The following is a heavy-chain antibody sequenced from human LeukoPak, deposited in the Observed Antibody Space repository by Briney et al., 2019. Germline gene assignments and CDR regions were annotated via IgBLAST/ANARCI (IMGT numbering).Heavy chain of an antibody. Sequence: PGGSLRLSCAASGLPFSSYSMTWVRQAPGKGREWGANIKPDGTTKFYVDSVKGRFTISRDNALNSLYLQMNSLRAEDTAIYYCARSIPYGTTWYGRSDYWGQGTLVTVSS. V-gene: IGHV3-7*03. CDR3: ARSIPYGTTWYGRSDY. CDR2: IKPDGTTK. D-gene: IGHD6-13*01. CDR1: GLPFSSYS. J-gene: IGHJ4*02.